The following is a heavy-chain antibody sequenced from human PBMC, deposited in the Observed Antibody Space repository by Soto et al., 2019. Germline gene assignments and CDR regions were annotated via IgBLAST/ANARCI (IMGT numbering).Heavy chain of an antibody. CDR3: ARWKGMEENYFYYGLDI. CDR2: LNGGTGQT. V-gene: IGHV1-3*01. CDR1: GYTFSTYG. Sequence: ASVKVSCKASGYTFSTYGMHWVRQAPGQSLEWMGWLNGGTGQTRYSQRFQDRVIITRDTSASTGYMALSSLRSEDTAVYYCARWKGMEENYFYYGLDIWGQGTTVTVSS. J-gene: IGHJ6*02. D-gene: IGHD1-1*01.